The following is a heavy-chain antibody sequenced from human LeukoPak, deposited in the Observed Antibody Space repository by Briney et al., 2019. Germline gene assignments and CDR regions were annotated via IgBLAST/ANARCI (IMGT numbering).Heavy chain of an antibody. J-gene: IGHJ4*02. V-gene: IGHV4-59*01. CDR1: GGSISSYY. CDR3: ARQATARFIAAAGFDY. D-gene: IGHD6-13*01. Sequence: SETLSLTCTVSGGSISSYYWSWIRQPPGKGLEWIGYIYYSGSTNYNPSLKSRVTISVDTSKNQFSLKLSSVTAADTAMYYCARQATARFIAAAGFDYWGQGTLVTVSS. CDR2: IYYSGST.